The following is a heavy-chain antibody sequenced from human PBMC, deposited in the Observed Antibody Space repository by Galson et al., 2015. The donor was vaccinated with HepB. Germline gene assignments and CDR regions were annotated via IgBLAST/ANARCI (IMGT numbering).Heavy chain of an antibody. CDR1: GFIFSGFG. CDR3: VKDLRPDTAYDLEY. D-gene: IGHD5-12*01. V-gene: IGHV3-23*03. CDR2: IYRGGNT. Sequence: SLRLSCATSGFIFSGFGLGWVRQAPGKGLEWVSYIYRGGNTFYADSVKGRFVISRDNSRNTLYLQMNSLRAEDTALYYCVKDLRPDTAYDLEYWGPGTPVTVSS. J-gene: IGHJ4*02.